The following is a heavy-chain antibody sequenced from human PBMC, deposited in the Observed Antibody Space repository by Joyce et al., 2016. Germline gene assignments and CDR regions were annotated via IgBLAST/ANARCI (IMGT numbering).Heavy chain of an antibody. J-gene: IGHJ4*02. CDR2: IDYSGSV. CDR1: GDSITRSGYY. V-gene: IGHV4-39*07. Sequence: QLQLQESGPGLVKPSETLSLTCTVSGDSITRSGYYWGWIRQPPGKRLEWIASIDYSGSVYSNPSLRSRVTISVDTSKNQLSLKLNSVTAADTAVYYCAREKQGDPKYDYWGQGTLVTVSS. D-gene: IGHD6-13*01. CDR3: AREKQGDPKYDY.